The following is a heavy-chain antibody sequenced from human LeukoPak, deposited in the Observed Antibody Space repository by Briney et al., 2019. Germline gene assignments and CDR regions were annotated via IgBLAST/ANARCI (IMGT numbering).Heavy chain of an antibody. CDR2: IYYSGST. Sequence: PSETLSLTCTVPGGSISSSSYYWGWIRQHPGKGLEWIGYIYYSGSTYYNPSLKSRVAISVDTSKNQFSLKLSSVTAADTAVYYCARGTVLRYFDWLLQYYFDYWGQGTLVIVSS. J-gene: IGHJ4*02. V-gene: IGHV4-31*03. CDR3: ARGTVLRYFDWLLQYYFDY. CDR1: GGSISSSSYY. D-gene: IGHD3-9*01.